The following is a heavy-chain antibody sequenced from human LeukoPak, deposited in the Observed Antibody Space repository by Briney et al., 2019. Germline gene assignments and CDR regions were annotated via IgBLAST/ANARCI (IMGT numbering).Heavy chain of an antibody. CDR3: ARADTAMDSFDY. D-gene: IGHD5-18*01. Sequence: GGSLRLSCAASGFTFSSYSMNWVRQAPGKGLEWVSSISSSSYIYYADSVKGRFTISRDNAKNSLYLQMNSLRAEDTAVYYCARADTAMDSFDYWGQGTLVTVSS. CDR2: ISSSSYI. V-gene: IGHV3-21*01. CDR1: GFTFSSYS. J-gene: IGHJ4*02.